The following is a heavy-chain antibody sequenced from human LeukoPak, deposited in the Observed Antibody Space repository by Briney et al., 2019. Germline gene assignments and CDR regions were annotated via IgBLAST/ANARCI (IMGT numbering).Heavy chain of an antibody. D-gene: IGHD6-19*01. Sequence: GSSVKVSCKASGGTFSSYAISWVRQAPGQGLEWMGGIIPIFGTANYAQKFQGRVTITADKSTSTAYMELSSLRSEDTAVYYCARVSSSGWHSDAFDIWGQGTMVTVSS. CDR2: IIPIFGTA. J-gene: IGHJ3*02. V-gene: IGHV1-69*06. CDR1: GGTFSSYA. CDR3: ARVSSSGWHSDAFDI.